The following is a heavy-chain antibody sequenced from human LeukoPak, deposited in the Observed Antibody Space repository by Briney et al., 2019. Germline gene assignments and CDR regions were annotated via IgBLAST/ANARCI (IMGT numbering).Heavy chain of an antibody. J-gene: IGHJ3*02. Sequence: SETLSLTCAVSGGSIGSGGYSWSWIRQPPGKGLEWIGYIYHSGSTYYNPSLKSRVTISVDRSKNQFSLKLSSVTAADTAVYYCARALVGVDAFDIWGQGTMVTVSS. V-gene: IGHV4-30-2*01. CDR2: IYHSGST. D-gene: IGHD1-26*01. CDR3: ARALVGVDAFDI. CDR1: GGSIGSGGYS.